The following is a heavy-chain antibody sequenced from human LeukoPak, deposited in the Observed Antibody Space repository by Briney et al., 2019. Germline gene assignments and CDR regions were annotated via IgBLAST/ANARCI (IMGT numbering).Heavy chain of an antibody. CDR2: IYYSGST. V-gene: IGHV4-59*05. D-gene: IGHD3-10*01. CDR1: GGSISSYY. J-gene: IGHJ4*02. CDR3: ASRSTYYYGSGSYYWSY. Sequence: PSETLSLTCTVSGGSISSYYWSWIRQPPGKGLEWIGSIYYSGSTYYNPSLKSRVTISVDTSKNQFALKLSSVTAADTAVYYCASRSTYYYGSGSYYWSYWGQGTLVTVSS.